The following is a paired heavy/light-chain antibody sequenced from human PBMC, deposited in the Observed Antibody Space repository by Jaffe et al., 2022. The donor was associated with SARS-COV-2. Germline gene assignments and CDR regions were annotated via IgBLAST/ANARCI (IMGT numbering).Light chain of an antibody. CDR1: QSLLHSDGKTY. J-gene: IGKJ2*01. CDR3: MQSIQLPYT. V-gene: IGKV2D-29*01. Sequence: DIVMTQTPLSLSVTPGQPASISCKSSQSLLHSDGKTYLYWYLQKPGQPPQLLIYEVSNRFSGVPDRFSGSGSGTDFTLKISRVEAEDVGVYYCMQSIQLPYTFGQGTKLEIK. CDR2: EVS.
Heavy chain of an antibody. CDR2: ISGSGGST. D-gene: IGHD3-22*01. Sequence: EVQLLESGGGLVQPGGSLRLSCAASGFTFSSYAMSWVRQAPGKGLEWVSAISGSGGSTYYADSVKGRFTISRDNSKNTLYLQMNSLRAEDTAVYYCAKTAYYYDSSGYYYLGGWVYFDYWGQGTLVTVSS. J-gene: IGHJ4*02. CDR3: AKTAYYYDSSGYYYLGGWVYFDY. CDR1: GFTFSSYA. V-gene: IGHV3-23*01.